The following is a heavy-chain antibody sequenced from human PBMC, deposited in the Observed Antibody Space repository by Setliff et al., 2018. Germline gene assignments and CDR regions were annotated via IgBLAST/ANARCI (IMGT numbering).Heavy chain of an antibody. CDR3: ARAAPLGYCSGGSCFRPPYYYYYGMDV. Sequence: VKVSCKASGGTFSSYAISWVRQAPGQGLEWMGGIIPILGIANYAQKFQGRVTITADKSTSTAYMELSSLRSEDTAVYYCARAAPLGYCSGGSCFRPPYYYYYGMDVWGQGTTVTVSS. J-gene: IGHJ6*02. CDR1: GGTFSSYA. D-gene: IGHD2-15*01. CDR2: IIPILGIA. V-gene: IGHV1-69*10.